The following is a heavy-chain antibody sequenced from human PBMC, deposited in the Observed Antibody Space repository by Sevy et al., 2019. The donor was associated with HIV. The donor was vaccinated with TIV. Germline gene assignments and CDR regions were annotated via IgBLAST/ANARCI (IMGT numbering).Heavy chain of an antibody. CDR3: ARWRGTRITMIVVVVTGYFDY. V-gene: IGHV4-34*01. J-gene: IGHJ4*02. CDR2: INHSGST. Sequence: SETLSLTCAVYGGSFSDYSWSWIRQPPGKGLEWIGEINHSGSTNYNPSLKSRVTISVDTSKNQFSLKLSSVTAADTAVYYCARWRGTRITMIVVVVTGYFDYWDQGTLVTVSS. D-gene: IGHD3-22*01. CDR1: GGSFSDYS.